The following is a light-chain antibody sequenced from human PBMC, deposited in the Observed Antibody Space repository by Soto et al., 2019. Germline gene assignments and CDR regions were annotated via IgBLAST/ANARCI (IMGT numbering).Light chain of an antibody. CDR2: DAS. Sequence: EIVKTHSPAAPSGSPGERGTLSCRASQLGSSYLAWYHQKPGQAHRLRIHDASHKATGIPDMFSHSRSGTDFTRTICSLQPEYFATYYCQKYNDARDLPFGGGAKLDIK. CDR1: QLGSSY. V-gene: IGKV3D-15*01. CDR3: QKYNDARDLP. J-gene: IGKJ4*01.